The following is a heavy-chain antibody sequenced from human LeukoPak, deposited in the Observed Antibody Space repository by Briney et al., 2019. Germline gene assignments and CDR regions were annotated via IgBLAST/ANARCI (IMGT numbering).Heavy chain of an antibody. CDR3: ARDFGSSGWYAYDY. V-gene: IGHV1-2*02. D-gene: IGHD6-19*01. CDR2: INPNSGGT. Sequence: ASVKVSCKASGYTFTGYYMHWVRQAPGQGLEWMGWINPNSGGTNYAQKFQGRVTMTRDTSISTAYMELSRLRSDDTAVYYCARDFGSSGWYAYDYWGQGTLVTVSS. J-gene: IGHJ4*02. CDR1: GYTFTGYY.